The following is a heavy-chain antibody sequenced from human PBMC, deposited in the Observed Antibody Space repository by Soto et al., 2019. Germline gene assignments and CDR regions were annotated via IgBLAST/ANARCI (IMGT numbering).Heavy chain of an antibody. Sequence: QVQLQESGPGLVKPSETLSLTCAVSGGSVSSYYWSWIRQPPGKGLEWIGYIYYSGSTNSNPSLTSRVTMSVVTSKNQFSLTLSSVTAADTAVYYCARGNLRGGYSYYYYMDVWGKGTTVTVSS. CDR2: IYYSGST. V-gene: IGHV4-59*02. D-gene: IGHD5-18*01. J-gene: IGHJ6*03. CDR1: GGSVSSYY. CDR3: ARGNLRGGYSYYYYMDV.